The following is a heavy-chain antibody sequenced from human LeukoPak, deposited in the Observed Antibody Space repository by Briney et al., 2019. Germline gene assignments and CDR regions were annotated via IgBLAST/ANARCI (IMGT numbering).Heavy chain of an antibody. Sequence: GASVKVSCKASGGTFSSYAIGWVRQAPGQGLEWMGGIIPIFGTANYAQKFQGRVTITADESTSTAYMELSSLRSEDTAVYYCARASSGLNMIVVVKGAFDIWGQGTMVTVSS. CDR3: ARASSGLNMIVVVKGAFDI. D-gene: IGHD3-22*01. CDR1: GGTFSSYA. V-gene: IGHV1-69*01. CDR2: IIPIFGTA. J-gene: IGHJ3*02.